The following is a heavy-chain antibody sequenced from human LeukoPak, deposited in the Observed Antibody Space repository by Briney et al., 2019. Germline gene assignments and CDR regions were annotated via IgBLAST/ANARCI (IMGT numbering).Heavy chain of an antibody. Sequence: PGRSLRLSCAASGFTFSSYAMHWVRQAPGKGLEWVAVISYDGSNKYYADSVKGRFTISRDNSKNTLYLQMNSLRAEDTAVYYCARVREGGQWLVPGFDYWGQGTLVTVSS. J-gene: IGHJ4*02. V-gene: IGHV3-30-3*01. CDR1: GFTFSSYA. CDR3: ARVREGGQWLVPGFDY. CDR2: ISYDGSNK. D-gene: IGHD6-19*01.